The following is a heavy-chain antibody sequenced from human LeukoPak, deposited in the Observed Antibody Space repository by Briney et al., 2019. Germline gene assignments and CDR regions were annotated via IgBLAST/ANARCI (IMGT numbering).Heavy chain of an antibody. D-gene: IGHD3-22*01. J-gene: IGHJ4*02. CDR1: GFIFDHYG. V-gene: IGHV3-21*01. Sequence: GGSLRLSCAASGFIFDHYGMYWVRQAPGKGLEWVSSISSSSSYIYYADSVKGRFTISRDNAKNSLYLQMNSLRAEDTAVYYCARDRGYYDMEGRAHFDYWGQGTLVTVSS. CDR3: ARDRGYYDMEGRAHFDY. CDR2: ISSSSSYI.